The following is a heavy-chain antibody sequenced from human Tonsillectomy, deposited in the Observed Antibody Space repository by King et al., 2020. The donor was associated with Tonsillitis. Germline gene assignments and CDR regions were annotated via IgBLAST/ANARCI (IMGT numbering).Heavy chain of an antibody. J-gene: IGHJ4*02. V-gene: IGHV3-43*01. CDR1: GFTFDDYT. D-gene: IGHD4/OR15-4a*01. CDR2: ISLDGGRT. CDR3: AKDIGSLTAEGYFAY. Sequence: QLVQSGGVVVQPGVSLRLSCAASGFTFDDYTMHWVRQAPGKGLEWVSLISLDGGRTYYADSVKRRFTISRDNSENSLYLQMNSLRTDYTAFYYCAKDIGSLTAEGYFAYWGQGTLVTVSS.